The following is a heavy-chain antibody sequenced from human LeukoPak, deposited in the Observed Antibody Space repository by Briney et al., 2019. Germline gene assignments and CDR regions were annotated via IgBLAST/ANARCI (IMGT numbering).Heavy chain of an antibody. V-gene: IGHV4-30-4*01. CDR3: AREGTLGSSGYYSAAYFDL. CDR1: GGSISSGDYY. D-gene: IGHD3-22*01. CDR2: IYYSGST. Sequence: PSETLSLTCTVSGGSISSGDYYWSWIRQPPGKGLEWIGYIYYSGSTYYNPSLKSRVTISVDTSKNQFSLKLSSVTAADTAVYYCAREGTLGSSGYYSAAYFDLWGRGTLVTVSS. J-gene: IGHJ2*01.